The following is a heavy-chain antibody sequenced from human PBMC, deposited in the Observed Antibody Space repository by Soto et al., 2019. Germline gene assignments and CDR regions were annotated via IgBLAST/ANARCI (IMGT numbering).Heavy chain of an antibody. CDR1: GGSISSSTNY. CDR3: ARRVLNYYYYMDV. V-gene: IGHV4-39*01. Sequence: QLRLQESGPGLVKPSETLSPTCTVSGGSISSSTNYWVWIRQPPGKGLEWIGSISYSGTTYYNPSLESRVTISVDTSKKQFSLRLSSVTAADTAVYYCARRVLNYYYYMDVWGKGTTVTVSS. CDR2: ISYSGTT. J-gene: IGHJ6*03. D-gene: IGHD3-3*01.